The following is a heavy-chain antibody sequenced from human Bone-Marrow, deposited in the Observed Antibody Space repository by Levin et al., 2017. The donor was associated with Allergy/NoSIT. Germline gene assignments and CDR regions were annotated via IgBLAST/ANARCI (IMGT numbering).Heavy chain of an antibody. CDR1: GFTFSSYA. J-gene: IGHJ4*02. Sequence: PGGSLRLSCAATGFTFSSYAMSWVRQAPGKGLEWVSAISASGGSTYYADSVKGRFTISRDNSKNTLYMQMNSLRAEDTAVYYCARGDSSGWAPFHYWGQGTLVTVSS. V-gene: IGHV3-23*01. D-gene: IGHD6-19*01. CDR2: ISASGGST. CDR3: ARGDSSGWAPFHY.